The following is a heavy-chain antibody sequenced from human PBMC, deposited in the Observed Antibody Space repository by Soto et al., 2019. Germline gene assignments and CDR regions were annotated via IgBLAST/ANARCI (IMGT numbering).Heavy chain of an antibody. CDR2: IYPGDSDT. Sequence: GESLKISCKGSGYSFTSYWVGWVRQMPGKGLEWMGIIYPGDSDTRYSPSFQGQVTISADKSISTAYLQWSSLKASDTAMYYCARYYYDSSGFPPPFYDYWGQGTLVTVSS. CDR3: ARYYYDSSGFPPPFYDY. D-gene: IGHD3-22*01. CDR1: GYSFTSYW. J-gene: IGHJ4*02. V-gene: IGHV5-51*01.